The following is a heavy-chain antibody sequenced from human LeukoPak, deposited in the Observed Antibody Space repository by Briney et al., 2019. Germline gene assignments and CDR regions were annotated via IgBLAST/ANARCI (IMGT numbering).Heavy chain of an antibody. CDR3: ASGSGH. CDR2: ISSSGSAK. V-gene: IGHV3-48*02. CDR1: GFTFSNYG. J-gene: IGHJ4*02. Sequence: GGSLRLSCAASGFTFSNYGLNWVRQAPGKGLEWVSHISSSGSAKYYADSVKGRFSISRDNAKNSLYLQMNSLRDEDTAVFYCASGSGHWGQGTLVTVSS. D-gene: IGHD2-2*03.